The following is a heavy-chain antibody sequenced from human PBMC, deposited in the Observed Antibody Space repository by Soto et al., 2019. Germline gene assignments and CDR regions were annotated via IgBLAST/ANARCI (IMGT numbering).Heavy chain of an antibody. J-gene: IGHJ6*02. D-gene: IGHD3-16*01. CDR2: IYYSGST. CDR3: ARARSHYGMDV. V-gene: IGHV4-61*03. CDR1: GGSVSSGSYY. Sequence: SETLSLTCTVSGGSVSSGSYYWTWIRQPPGKGLEWIGYIYYSGSTNYNPSLKSRVTISVDMSKNHFSLKLSSVTAADTAVYYCARARSHYGMDVWGQGTTVTVSS.